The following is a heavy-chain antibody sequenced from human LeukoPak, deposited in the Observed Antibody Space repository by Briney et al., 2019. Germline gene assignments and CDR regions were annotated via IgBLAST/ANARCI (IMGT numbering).Heavy chain of an antibody. V-gene: IGHV1-2*02. CDR1: GYTFTGYY. Sequence: ASVKVSCKASGYTFTGYYMHWVRQAPGQGLEWMGWINPNSGGTNYAQKFQGRVTMTRDTSISTAYMELSRLRSDDTAVYYCARWKETDIGGFDYWGQGTLVTVSS. CDR3: ARWKETDIGGFDY. CDR2: INPNSGGT. J-gene: IGHJ4*02. D-gene: IGHD3-16*01.